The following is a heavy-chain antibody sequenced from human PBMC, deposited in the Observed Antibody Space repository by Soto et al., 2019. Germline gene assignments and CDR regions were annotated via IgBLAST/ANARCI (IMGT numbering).Heavy chain of an antibody. Sequence: LRLSCAASGFSFSTYTMSWVRQAPGKGLEWVSYISSSSSTIYYADSVKGRFTISRDNAKNSLYLQMNSLRAEDTAVYYCARDDYGDYHYAFDIWGQGTMVTVSS. CDR3: ARDDYGDYHYAFDI. J-gene: IGHJ3*02. CDR2: ISSSSSTI. V-gene: IGHV3-48*01. D-gene: IGHD4-17*01. CDR1: GFSFSTYT.